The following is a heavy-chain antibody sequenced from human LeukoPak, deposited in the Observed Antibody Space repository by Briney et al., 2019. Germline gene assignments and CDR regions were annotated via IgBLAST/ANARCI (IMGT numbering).Heavy chain of an antibody. CDR2: ISAYTGNT. V-gene: IGHV1-18*01. J-gene: IGHJ4*02. CDR1: GYIFTNYG. CDR3: ARRGEDGYKLLDH. D-gene: IGHD5-24*01. Sequence: ASVRVSCKASGYIFTNYGITWVRQAPGQGLEWMGWISAYTGNTNYAPEFLGRVTMTIDTSTSTAYMELGSLTYDDTAVYYCARRGEDGYKLLDHWGQGTLVTVSS.